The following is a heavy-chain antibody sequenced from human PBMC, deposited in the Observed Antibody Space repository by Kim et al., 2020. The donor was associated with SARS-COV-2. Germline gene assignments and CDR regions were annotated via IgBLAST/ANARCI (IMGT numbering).Heavy chain of an antibody. Sequence: ASVKVSCKASGYTFTSYAMHWVRQAPGQRLEWMGWINAGNGNTKYSQKFQGRVTITRDTSASTAYMELSSLRSEDTAVYYCARAETVPPSPFIVVVTATLDYWGQGTLVTVSS. CDR1: GYTFTSYA. J-gene: IGHJ4*02. CDR2: INAGNGNT. V-gene: IGHV1-3*01. CDR3: ARAETVPPSPFIVVVTATLDY. D-gene: IGHD2-21*02.